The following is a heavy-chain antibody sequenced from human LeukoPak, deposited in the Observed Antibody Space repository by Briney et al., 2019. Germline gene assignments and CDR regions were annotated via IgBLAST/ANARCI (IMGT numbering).Heavy chain of an antibody. CDR3: ARDRVSTLYYYYGMDV. Sequence: PSETLSLTCAVYGGSFSGYYWSWIRQPPGKGLEWIGEINHSGSTNYNPSLKSRVTISVDTSKNQFSLKLSSVTAADTAVYYCARDRVSTLYYYYGMDVWGQGTTVTVSS. D-gene: IGHD2/OR15-2a*01. CDR1: GGSFSGYY. V-gene: IGHV4-34*01. J-gene: IGHJ6*02. CDR2: INHSGST.